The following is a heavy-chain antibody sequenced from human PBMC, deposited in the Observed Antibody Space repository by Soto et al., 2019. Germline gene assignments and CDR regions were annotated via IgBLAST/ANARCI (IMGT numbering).Heavy chain of an antibody. J-gene: IGHJ6*03. CDR1: GYTLTELS. Sequence: ASVKVSCKVSGYTLTELSMHWVRQAPGKGLEWMGGFDPEDGETIYAQKFQGRVTMTEDTSTDTAYMELSSLRSEDTAVYYCATDVYYYGSHGGVDYYYMDVWGKGTTVTVSS. V-gene: IGHV1-24*01. CDR2: FDPEDGET. CDR3: ATDVYYYGSHGGVDYYYMDV. D-gene: IGHD3-10*01.